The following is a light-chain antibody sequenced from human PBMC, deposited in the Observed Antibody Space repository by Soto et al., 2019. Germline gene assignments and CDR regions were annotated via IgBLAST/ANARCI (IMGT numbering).Light chain of an antibody. CDR1: QTVSKHY. CDR3: QQYASAPLT. V-gene: IGKV3-20*01. CDR2: GAF. J-gene: IGKJ4*01. Sequence: EIVLTQSPGTLSLSPGERATLSCRASQTVSKHYLAWFQQNSGQAPRLLISGAFNRATGIPDRFSGSGTGTDFTLIISRLEPEDFTMYYCQQYASAPLTFGGGTKVEIK.